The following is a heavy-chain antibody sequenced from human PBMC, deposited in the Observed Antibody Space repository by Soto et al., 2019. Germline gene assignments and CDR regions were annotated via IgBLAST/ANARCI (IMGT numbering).Heavy chain of an antibody. CDR2: IYHSGST. Sequence: PSETLSLTCTVSGGSISSYYWSWIRQPPGKGLEWIGYIYHSGSTNYNPSLKSRVTISVDTSKNQFSLKLSSVTAADTAVYYCARGKRGLRKSNWCDPWGQGTLVTVSS. CDR1: GGSISSYY. V-gene: IGHV4-59*12. D-gene: IGHD4-17*01. J-gene: IGHJ5*02. CDR3: ARGKRGLRKSNWCDP.